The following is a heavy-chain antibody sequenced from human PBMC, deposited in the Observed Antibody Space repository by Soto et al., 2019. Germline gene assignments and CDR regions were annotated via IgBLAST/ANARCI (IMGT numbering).Heavy chain of an antibody. CDR2: VIPIFGTA. CDR3: AVSIAARNLN. V-gene: IGHV1-69*13. J-gene: IGHJ4*02. Sequence: SVKVSCKASGGTFSSYAISWVRQAPGQGLEWMGGVIPIFGTANYAQKFQGRVTITADESTSTAYMELSSLRSEDTAVYYCAVSIAARNLNWGQGTLVTVSS. CDR1: GGTFSSYA. D-gene: IGHD6-6*01.